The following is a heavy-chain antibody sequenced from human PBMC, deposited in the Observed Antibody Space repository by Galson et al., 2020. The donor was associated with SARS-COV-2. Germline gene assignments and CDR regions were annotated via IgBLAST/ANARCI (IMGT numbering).Heavy chain of an antibody. V-gene: IGHV3-74*01. Sequence: LSLTCAASGFTFRTYWMHWVRQVPGKGLVWVARINGDGSATNYADSVKGRFTISRDNANNTLYLQMNSLRAEDTAVYYCSTVLASWGQGTLVPVS. CDR2: INGDGSAT. J-gene: IGHJ1*01. CDR3: STVLAS. CDR1: GFTFRTYW.